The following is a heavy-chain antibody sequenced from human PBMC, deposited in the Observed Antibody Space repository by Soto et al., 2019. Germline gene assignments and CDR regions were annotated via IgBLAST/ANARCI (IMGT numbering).Heavy chain of an antibody. V-gene: IGHV2-5*02. D-gene: IGHD2-2*01. J-gene: IGHJ5*02. CDR3: AQRLSTSASNWFDP. Sequence: SGPTLVNPTQTLTLTCTFSGFSLSASGVAVGWIRQPPGKALEWLALIYWDDDKRYSPSLKSRLNITKDTSKNQVVLTMTNLDPVDTATYYCAQRLSTSASNWFDPWGQGTLVTVSS. CDR2: IYWDDDK. CDR1: GFSLSASGVA.